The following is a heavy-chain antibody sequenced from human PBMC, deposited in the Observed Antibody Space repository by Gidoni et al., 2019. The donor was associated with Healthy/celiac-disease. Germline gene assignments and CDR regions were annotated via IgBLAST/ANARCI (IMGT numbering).Heavy chain of an antibody. CDR1: GGSISSSSYY. Sequence: QLQLQESGPGLVKPSETLSLTCTVSGGSISSSSYYWGWIRQPPGKGLEWIGSIYYSGSTYYNPSLKSRVTISVDTSKNQFSLKLSSVTAADTAVYYCARRSIAAANNWFDPWGQGTLVTVSS. CDR2: IYYSGST. CDR3: ARRSIAAANNWFDP. D-gene: IGHD6-13*01. V-gene: IGHV4-39*01. J-gene: IGHJ5*02.